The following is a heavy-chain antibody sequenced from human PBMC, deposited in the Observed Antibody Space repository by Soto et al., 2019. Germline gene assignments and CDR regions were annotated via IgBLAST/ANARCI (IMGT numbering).Heavy chain of an antibody. V-gene: IGHV4-61*03. Sequence: QVQLQESGPGVVKSSETLSLTCAVSGGSVSSETHFWSWIRQPPGKALEWIGYIYHSGITNSNPSLTGLLTISVDKSQNHFSLSLASVTAADTAIYYCAREDMSGTYYFASWGQGTLVSVSS. J-gene: IGHJ4*02. CDR1: GGSVSSETHF. D-gene: IGHD1-26*01. CDR2: IYHSGIT. CDR3: AREDMSGTYYFAS.